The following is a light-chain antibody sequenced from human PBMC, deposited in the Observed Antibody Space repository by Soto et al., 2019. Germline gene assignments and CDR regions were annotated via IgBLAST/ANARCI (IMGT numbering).Light chain of an antibody. CDR3: QQDNGHSRT. J-gene: IGKJ1*01. CDR2: DVS. Sequence: DNQMSQSLSALSASVGDRVTITCRASQSIGDSLAWYQQKPGKAPYLLISDVSSLERGVPSRFSGSGSGTEFTLTISSMQPDDFATFYCQQDNGHSRTFGQGTKVDIK. CDR1: QSIGDS. V-gene: IGKV1-5*01.